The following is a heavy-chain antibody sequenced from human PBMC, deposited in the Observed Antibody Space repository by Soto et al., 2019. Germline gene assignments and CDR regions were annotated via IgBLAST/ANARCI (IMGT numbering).Heavy chain of an antibody. D-gene: IGHD3-16*01. V-gene: IGHV3-7*01. Sequence: GGALRLSCVASGFSFSRYWMNWVRQAPGKGLEWVANIKEDGSEKNYVDSVKGRFTISRDNAKNSLYVQMNSLRAEDTAVYYCASGLGYWGQGT. CDR2: IKEDGSEK. CDR1: GFSFSRYW. CDR3: ASGLGY. J-gene: IGHJ4*02.